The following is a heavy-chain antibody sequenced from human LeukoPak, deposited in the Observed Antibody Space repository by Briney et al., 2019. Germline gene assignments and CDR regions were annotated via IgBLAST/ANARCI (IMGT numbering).Heavy chain of an antibody. V-gene: IGHV4-34*01. D-gene: IGHD3-10*01. J-gene: IGHJ2*01. Sequence: SETLSLTCAVYGGSFSGYYWSWIRQPPGKGLEWIGETNHSGSTNYNPSLKSRVTISVDTSKNQFSLKLSSVTAADTAVYYCARSSGSYFGRRYFDLWGRGTLVTVSS. CDR2: TNHSGST. CDR1: GGSFSGYY. CDR3: ARSSGSYFGRRYFDL.